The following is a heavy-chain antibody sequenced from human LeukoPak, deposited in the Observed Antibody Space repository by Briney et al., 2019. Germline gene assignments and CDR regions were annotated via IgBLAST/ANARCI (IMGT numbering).Heavy chain of an antibody. J-gene: IGHJ6*03. CDR2: INGRGITI. D-gene: IGHD6-13*01. CDR3: ARIGAGYYYYYYMDV. Sequence: PGGSLRLSCAASGFTFSAYSMNWVRHTPGRGLEWVANINGRGITIHYADSFRGRFTISRDNAKNSLYLQMNSLRAEDTAVYYCARIGAGYYYYYYMDVWGKGTTVTISS. V-gene: IGHV3-48*04. CDR1: GFTFSAYS.